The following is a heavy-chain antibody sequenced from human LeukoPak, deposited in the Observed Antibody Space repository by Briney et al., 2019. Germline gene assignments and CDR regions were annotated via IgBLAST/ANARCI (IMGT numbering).Heavy chain of an antibody. J-gene: IGHJ3*02. D-gene: IGHD6-13*01. Sequence: GGSLRLSCAASGFTVSSNYMSWVRQAPGKGLEWVSFIYSAGSTYYADSVKGRFTISRDNSKNTLYLQMNSLRAEDTAVYYCARYSSTLDAFDIWGQGTMVTVSS. CDR2: IYSAGST. CDR1: GFTVSSNY. V-gene: IGHV3-53*01. CDR3: ARYSSTLDAFDI.